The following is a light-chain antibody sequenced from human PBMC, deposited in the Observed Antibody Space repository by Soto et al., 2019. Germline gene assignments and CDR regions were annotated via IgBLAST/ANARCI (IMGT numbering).Light chain of an antibody. J-gene: IGKJ5*01. V-gene: IGKV3-20*01. CDR1: QSRGSNF. CDR3: QLYGISPH. CDR2: ASS. Sequence: EIVLTQSPGALSLSQVERATLACKTSQSRGSNFLAWYQHKPGQAPRLLIYASSNRATGIPDRFSGSASGTDFTLTINRLEPEDFAVYYCQLYGISPHFSQGTRLEIK.